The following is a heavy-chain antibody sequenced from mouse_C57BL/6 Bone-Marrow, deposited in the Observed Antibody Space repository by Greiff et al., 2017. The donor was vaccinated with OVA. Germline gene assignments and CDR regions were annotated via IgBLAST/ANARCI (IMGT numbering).Heavy chain of an antibody. D-gene: IGHD2-2*01. V-gene: IGHV1-53*01. J-gene: IGHJ4*01. Sequence: QVQLQQPGTELVKPGASVKLSCKASGYTFTSYWIHWVKQRPGQGLEWIGNINPRNGGTDYSEKFKSKATLTVDKSSSTAYMQLSSLSSEGAAAYYCARGGLPYAMDYWGQGTSVTVSA. CDR3: ARGGLPYAMDY. CDR1: GYTFTSYW. CDR2: INPRNGGT.